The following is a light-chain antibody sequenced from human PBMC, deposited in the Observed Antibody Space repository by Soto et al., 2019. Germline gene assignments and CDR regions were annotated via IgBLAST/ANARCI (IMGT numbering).Light chain of an antibody. V-gene: IGKV1-17*01. CDR2: GAS. CDR3: QQLNSYPIT. CDR1: QDISND. J-gene: IGKJ5*01. Sequence: QMTQSPSSLSASVGDRVTITCRASQDISNDLGWYQQKPGKAPKFLIYGASTLQSGVPSRFSGSGSGTDFTLTISSLQPEDFTTYFCQQLNSYPITFGQGTRPEIK.